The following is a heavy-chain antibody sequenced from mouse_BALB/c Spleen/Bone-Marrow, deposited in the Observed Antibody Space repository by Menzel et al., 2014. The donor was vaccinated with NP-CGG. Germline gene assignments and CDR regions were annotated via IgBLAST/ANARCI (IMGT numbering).Heavy chain of an antibody. CDR1: GFTFSSYG. D-gene: IGHD2-1*01. CDR2: INSNGGST. V-gene: IGHV5-6-3*01. Sequence: DVHLVESGGGLVQPGGSLKLSCAASGFTFSSYGMSWVRPTPDKRLELVASINSNGGSTYYPDSVKGRFTISRDNAKKTLSLQMSSLKSEDTAVYYCARGNYGNYVDYFDYWGQGTTLTVSS. CDR3: ARGNYGNYVDYFDY. J-gene: IGHJ2*01.